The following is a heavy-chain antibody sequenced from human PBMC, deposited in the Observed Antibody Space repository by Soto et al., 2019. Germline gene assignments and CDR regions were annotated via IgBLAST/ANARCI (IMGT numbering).Heavy chain of an antibody. CDR1: GFTFSSYG. Sequence: QVQLVESGGGVVQPGRSLRLSCAASGFTFSSYGMHWVRQAPSKGLEWVAVIWYDGRNKYYADSVKGRFTISRDNSKNTLYLQMNSLRAEDTAVYYCARADRRGSPNCVEVADYWGQGTLVTVAS. J-gene: IGHJ4*02. CDR3: ARADRRGSPNCVEVADY. D-gene: IGHD2-2*01. V-gene: IGHV3-33*01. CDR2: IWYDGRNK.